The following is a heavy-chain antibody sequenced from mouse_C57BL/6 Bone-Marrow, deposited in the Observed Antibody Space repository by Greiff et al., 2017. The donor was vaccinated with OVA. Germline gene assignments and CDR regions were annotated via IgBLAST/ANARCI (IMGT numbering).Heavy chain of an antibody. CDR2: ISSGSSTI. CDR3: AREAVVEDGYFDV. J-gene: IGHJ1*03. CDR1: GFTFSDYG. Sequence: DVKLQESGGGLVKPGGSLKLSCAASGFTFSDYGMHWVRQAPEKGLEWVAYISSGSSTIYYADTVKGRFPISRDNAKNILFLQMTSLRSEDTAMYDGAREAVVEDGYFDVWGTGTTVTVSS. D-gene: IGHD1-1*01. V-gene: IGHV5-17*01.